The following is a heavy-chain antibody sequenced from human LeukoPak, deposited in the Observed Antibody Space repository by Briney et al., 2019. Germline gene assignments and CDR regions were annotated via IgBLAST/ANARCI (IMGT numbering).Heavy chain of an antibody. CDR3: ARAQWATVTTQPVGDY. CDR1: GYTFTSYG. D-gene: IGHD4-11*01. V-gene: IGHV1-18*01. Sequence: ASVNVSCKASGYTFTSYGISWVRQAPGQGLEWMGWISAYNGNTNYAQKLQGRVTMTTDTSTSTAYMELRSLRSDDTAVYYCARAQWATVTTQPVGDYWGQGTLVTVSS. J-gene: IGHJ4*02. CDR2: ISAYNGNT.